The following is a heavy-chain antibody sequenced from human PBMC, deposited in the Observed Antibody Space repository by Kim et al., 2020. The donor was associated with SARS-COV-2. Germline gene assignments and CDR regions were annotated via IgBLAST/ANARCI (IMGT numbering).Heavy chain of an antibody. J-gene: IGHJ6*02. Sequence: GGSLRLSCAASGFTVSSNYMSWVRQAPGKGLEWVSVIYSGGSTYYADSVKGRFTISRHNSKNTLYLQMNSLRAEDTAVYYCARDPLRYDSSGSGVYYYYGMDVWGQGTTVTVSS. CDR2: IYSGGST. V-gene: IGHV3-53*04. CDR1: GFTVSSNY. CDR3: ARDPLRYDSSGSGVYYYYGMDV. D-gene: IGHD3-22*01.